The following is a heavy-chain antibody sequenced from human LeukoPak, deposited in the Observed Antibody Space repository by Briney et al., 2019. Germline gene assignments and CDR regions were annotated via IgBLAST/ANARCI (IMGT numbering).Heavy chain of an antibody. CDR1: GYTFTSYD. Sequence: GASVKVSCKASGYTFTSYDINWVRQATGQGLEWMGWMNPNSGNTGYAQKFRGRVTITRNTSISTAYMELSSLRSEDTAVYYCARGPQSSSSYYYYYMDVWGKGTTVTVSS. D-gene: IGHD6-6*01. J-gene: IGHJ6*03. CDR2: MNPNSGNT. V-gene: IGHV1-8*03. CDR3: ARGPQSSSSYYYYYMDV.